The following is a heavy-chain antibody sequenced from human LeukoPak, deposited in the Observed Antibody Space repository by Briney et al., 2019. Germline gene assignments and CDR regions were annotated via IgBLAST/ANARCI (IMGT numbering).Heavy chain of an antibody. CDR1: GFTFSSYV. V-gene: IGHV3-23*01. CDR3: AKRHTTVVGPANYFDY. Sequence: GGSPRLSCAASGFTFSSYVMNWVRQVPGKGLEWVSTITSGGSTFYADSVKGRFTSSRDNSENTLYLQMDSLRADDTAIYYCAKRHTTVVGPANYFDYWGQGSLVTVSS. CDR2: ITSGGST. D-gene: IGHD4-23*01. J-gene: IGHJ4*02.